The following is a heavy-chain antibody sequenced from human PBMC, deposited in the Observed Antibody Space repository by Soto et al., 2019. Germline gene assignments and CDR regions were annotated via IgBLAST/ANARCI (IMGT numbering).Heavy chain of an antibody. CDR3: ARVGGYCSSTSCVYYYYYTDV. CDR1: GGSISSYY. CDR2: IYYSGST. V-gene: IGHV4-59*01. J-gene: IGHJ6*03. D-gene: IGHD2-2*01. Sequence: SETLSLTCTVSGGSISSYYWSWIRQPPGKGLERIGYIYYSGSTNYNPSLKSRVTISVDTSKNQFSLKLSSVTAADTAVYYCARVGGYCSSTSCVYYYYYTDVWGKGTTVTVSS.